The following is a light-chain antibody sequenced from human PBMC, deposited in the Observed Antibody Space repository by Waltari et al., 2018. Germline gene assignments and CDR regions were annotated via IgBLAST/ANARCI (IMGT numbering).Light chain of an antibody. CDR2: LGS. J-gene: IGKJ2*01. CDR1: QSLLHSNGYNY. V-gene: IGKV2-28*01. CDR3: MQALQTPYT. Sequence: DIVMTQYPLSLPVTPGEPASISRRSSQSLLHSNGYNYLDWYLQKPGQSPQLLIYLGSNRASGVPDRFSGSGSGTDFTLKISRVEAEDVGVYYCMQALQTPYTFGQGTKLEIK.